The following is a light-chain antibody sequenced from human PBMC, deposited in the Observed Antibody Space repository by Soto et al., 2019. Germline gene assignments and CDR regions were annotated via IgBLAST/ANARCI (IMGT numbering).Light chain of an antibody. J-gene: IGLJ2*01. CDR2: VGTGGIVG. Sequence: QSVLTQPPSASASLGASVTLTCTLSSGYSNXKVDWYQQRPGKGPRFVMRVGTGGIVGSKGDGIPDRFSVLGSGLNRYLTIKNIQEEDESDYHCGADHGSGSNFVWVFGGGTQLTVL. CDR1: SGYSNXK. CDR3: GADHGSGSNFVWV. V-gene: IGLV9-49*01.